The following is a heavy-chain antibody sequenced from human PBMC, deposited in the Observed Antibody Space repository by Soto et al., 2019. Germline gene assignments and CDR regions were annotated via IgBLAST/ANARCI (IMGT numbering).Heavy chain of an antibody. Sequence: EVQLVESGGGLVQPGRSLRLSCAASGFTFDDYAMHWVRQAPGKDLEWVSGISWNSGSIGYADSVKGRFTFSRDNAKNSLYLQMNSLRAEDTALYYCAKDISYYDSSGHAFDIWGQGTMVTVSS. V-gene: IGHV3-9*01. CDR1: GFTFDDYA. J-gene: IGHJ3*02. CDR3: AKDISYYDSSGHAFDI. CDR2: ISWNSGSI. D-gene: IGHD3-22*01.